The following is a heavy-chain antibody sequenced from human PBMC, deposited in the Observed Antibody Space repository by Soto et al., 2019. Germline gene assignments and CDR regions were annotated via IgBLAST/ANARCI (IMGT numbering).Heavy chain of an antibody. CDR2: INYSGTT. D-gene: IGHD1-26*01. CDR3: ARDHKWDGMDV. J-gene: IGHJ6*02. Sequence: SETLSLTCSVSGGSFSSDSFIWSWVRQFPGKGLEWIGYINYSGTTYYNPSLRSRITMSVDTSKNQFSLNLSSVTAADTAVYYCARDHKWDGMDVWGQGATVTVSS. V-gene: IGHV4-31*03. CDR1: GGSFSSDSFI.